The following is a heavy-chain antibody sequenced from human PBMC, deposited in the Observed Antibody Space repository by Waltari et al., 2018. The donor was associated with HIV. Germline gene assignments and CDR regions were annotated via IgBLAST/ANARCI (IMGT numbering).Heavy chain of an antibody. CDR3: ARGPYCSSTSCRNYYYYGMDV. V-gene: IGHV4-34*01. CDR1: GGSFSGYY. CDR2: INHSGST. Sequence: QVQLQQWGAGLLKPSETLSLTCAVYGGSFSGYYWSWIRQPPGKGLEWIGEINHSGSTNYNPSLKSRVTISEDTSKNQFSLKLSSVTAADTAVYYCARGPYCSSTSCRNYYYYGMDVWGQGTTVTVSS. J-gene: IGHJ6*02. D-gene: IGHD2-2*01.